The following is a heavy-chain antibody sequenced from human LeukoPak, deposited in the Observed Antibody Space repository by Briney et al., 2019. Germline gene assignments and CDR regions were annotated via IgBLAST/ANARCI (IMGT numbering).Heavy chain of an antibody. CDR2: ISGSGGST. J-gene: IGHJ4*02. Sequence: GGSLRLSCAASGITFSTSAMSWVRQAPGKGLEWVSAISGSGGSTYYADSVKGRFTISRDNSKSTLHQQMNSLRVDDTAVYYCAKLLRGTVVPFYDYWGQGTLVTVSS. CDR3: AKLLRGTVVPFYDY. V-gene: IGHV3-23*01. CDR1: GITFSTSA. D-gene: IGHD3-10*01.